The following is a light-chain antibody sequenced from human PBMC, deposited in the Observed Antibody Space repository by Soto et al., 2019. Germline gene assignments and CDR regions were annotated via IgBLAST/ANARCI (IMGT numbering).Light chain of an antibody. CDR3: CSYAGSYTYV. CDR1: SSDVGGYNY. CDR2: DVS. V-gene: IGLV2-11*01. J-gene: IGLJ1*01. Sequence: QSVLTQPRSVSGSPGQSVTISCTGTSSDVGGYNYVSWYQQHPGKAPKLMIYDVSKRPSGVPDRFSGSKSGNTASLTNSGLQAEDEADYSCCSYAGSYTYVFGTGSKLTVL.